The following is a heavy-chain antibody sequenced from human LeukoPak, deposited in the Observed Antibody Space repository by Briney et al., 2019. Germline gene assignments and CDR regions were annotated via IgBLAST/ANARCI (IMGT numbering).Heavy chain of an antibody. J-gene: IGHJ6*02. V-gene: IGHV5-51*01. Sequence: GESLKISCNGSKDTFDNYWIGWVRQMPGKGLEWMGIIYPDDSDTRYSPSFQGQVIISADKSINTAYVQWSSLKASDTAMYYCARHSLGMPVGGPKNYYYAMDVWGQGTTVTVSS. CDR1: KDTFDNYW. D-gene: IGHD2-2*01. CDR3: ARHSLGMPVGGPKNYYYAMDV. CDR2: IYPDDSDT.